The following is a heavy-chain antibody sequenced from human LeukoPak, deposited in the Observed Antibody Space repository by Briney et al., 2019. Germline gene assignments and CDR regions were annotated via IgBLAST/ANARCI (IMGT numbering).Heavy chain of an antibody. CDR3: ARRVVVPAAMSFNYYYYMDV. CDR2: ISSSSSTI. J-gene: IGHJ6*03. D-gene: IGHD2-2*01. CDR1: GFTFSSYS. Sequence: GGSLRLSCAASGFTFSSYSMNWVRQAPGKGLEWVSYISSSSSTIYYADSVKGRFTTSRDNAKNSLYLQMNSLRAEDTAVYYCARRVVVPAAMSFNYYYYMDVWGKGTTVTVSS. V-gene: IGHV3-48*04.